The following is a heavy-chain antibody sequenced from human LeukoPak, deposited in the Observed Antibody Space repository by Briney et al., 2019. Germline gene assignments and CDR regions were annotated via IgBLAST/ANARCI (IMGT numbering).Heavy chain of an antibody. Sequence: GGSLRLPCAASGFTFSSYGMHWVRQAPGKGLEWVAVISYDGSNKYYADSVKGRFTISRDNSKNTLYLQMNSLRAEDTAVYYCAKALRGYSYGSLFDYWGQGTLVTVSS. CDR3: AKALRGYSYGSLFDY. D-gene: IGHD5-18*01. V-gene: IGHV3-30*18. CDR1: GFTFSSYG. J-gene: IGHJ4*02. CDR2: ISYDGSNK.